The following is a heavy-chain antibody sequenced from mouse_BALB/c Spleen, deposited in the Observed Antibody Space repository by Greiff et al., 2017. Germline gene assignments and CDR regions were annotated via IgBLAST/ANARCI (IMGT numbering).Heavy chain of an antibody. CDR2: ISTYYGDA. Sequence: QVQLQQSGAELVRPGVSVKISCKGSGYTFTDYAMHWVKQSHAKSLEWIGVISTYYGDASYNQKFKGKATMTVDKSSSTAYMELARLTSEDSAIYYCASEVDYPYAMDYWGQGTSVTVSS. J-gene: IGHJ4*01. CDR1: GYTFTDYA. CDR3: ASEVDYPYAMDY. V-gene: IGHV1S137*01. D-gene: IGHD1-3*01.